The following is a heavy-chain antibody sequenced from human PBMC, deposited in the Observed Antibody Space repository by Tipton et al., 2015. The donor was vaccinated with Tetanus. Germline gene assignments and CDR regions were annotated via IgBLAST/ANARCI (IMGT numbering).Heavy chain of an antibody. CDR2: IYYSGDT. CDR1: GGSISSGGYF. CDR3: ARIHDYWSGYFDF. D-gene: IGHD3-3*01. J-gene: IGHJ4*02. V-gene: IGHV4-31*03. Sequence: LSLTCSVSGGSISSGGYFWNWIRQHPGKGPEWIGYIYYSGDTFYNPSLKSRVAISVDTSKNQFSLNLRSVTAADTAVYYCARIHDYWSGYFDFWGQGTPVTVSP.